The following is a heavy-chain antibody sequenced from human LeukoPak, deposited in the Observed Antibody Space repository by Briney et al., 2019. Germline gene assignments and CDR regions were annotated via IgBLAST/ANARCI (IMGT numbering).Heavy chain of an antibody. V-gene: IGHV3-9*01. CDR2: ISWNSGSI. J-gene: IGHJ4*02. Sequence: GRSLRLSCVASGFSFDDYAMHWVRQAPGKGLEWVSYISWNSGSIGYADSVKGRFTISRDNAKNSLYLQMNSLRAEDTALYYCTKDSSDYYRFDYWGQGTLVTVSS. D-gene: IGHD3-22*01. CDR3: TKDSSDYYRFDY. CDR1: GFSFDDYA.